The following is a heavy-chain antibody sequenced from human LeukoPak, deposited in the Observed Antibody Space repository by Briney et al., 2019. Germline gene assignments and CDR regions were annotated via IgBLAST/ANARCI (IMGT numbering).Heavy chain of an antibody. J-gene: IGHJ4*02. CDR2: ISWNSGSI. CDR1: GFTFDDYA. V-gene: IGHV3-9*01. D-gene: IGHD3-10*01. Sequence: GGSLRLSCAASGFTFDDYAIHWVRQAPGKGLEWVSGISWNSGSIDYADSVKGRFTISRDNAKNSLYLQMNSLRAEDTALYYCAKGGFGELLISSGFDYWGQGTLVTVSS. CDR3: AKGGFGELLISSGFDY.